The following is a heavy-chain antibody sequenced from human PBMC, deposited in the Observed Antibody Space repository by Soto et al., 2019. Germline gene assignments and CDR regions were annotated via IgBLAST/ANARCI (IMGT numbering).Heavy chain of an antibody. CDR2: IYYSGST. D-gene: IGHD3-16*02. CDR3: ARGETLHLGELSFDY. J-gene: IGHJ4*02. Sequence: SETLSLTCTVSGGSISSYYWSWIRQPPGKGLEWIGYIYYSGSTNYNPSLKSRVTISVDTSKNQFSLKLSSVTAADTAVYYCARGETLHLGELSFDYWGQGTLVTVSS. V-gene: IGHV4-59*01. CDR1: GGSISSYY.